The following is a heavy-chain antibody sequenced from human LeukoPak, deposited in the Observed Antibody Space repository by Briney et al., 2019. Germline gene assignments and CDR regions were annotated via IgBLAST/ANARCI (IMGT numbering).Heavy chain of an antibody. D-gene: IGHD3-22*01. CDR3: AKWQDYYYDSTVGL. V-gene: IGHV3-23*01. Sequence: PGGSLRLSCAASGFTFSSYSMNWVRQAPGKGLEWVSAISGSGGSTYYADSVKGRFTISRDNSKNTLYLQMNSLRAEDTAVYYCAKWQDYYYDSTVGLWGQGTMVTVSS. CDR1: GFTFSSYS. CDR2: ISGSGGST. J-gene: IGHJ3*01.